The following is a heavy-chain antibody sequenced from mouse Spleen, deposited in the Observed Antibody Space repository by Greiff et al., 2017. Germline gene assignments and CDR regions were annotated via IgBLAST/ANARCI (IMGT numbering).Heavy chain of an antibody. CDR2: IYPRDGST. CDR3: ARSRFITTMVAPGDY. Sequence: VKLQQSDAELVKPGASVKISCKVSGYTFTDHTIHWMKQRPEQGLEWIGYIYPRDGSTKYNEKFKGKATLTADKSSSTAYMQLNSLTSEDSAVYFCARSRFITTMVAPGDYWGQGTSVTVSS. V-gene: IGHV1-78*01. J-gene: IGHJ4*01. CDR1: GYTFTDHT. D-gene: IGHD1-1*01.